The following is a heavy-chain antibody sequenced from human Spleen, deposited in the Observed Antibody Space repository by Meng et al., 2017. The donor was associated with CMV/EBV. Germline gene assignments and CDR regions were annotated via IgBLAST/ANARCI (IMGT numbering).Heavy chain of an antibody. CDR1: GYSFTWYY. J-gene: IGHJ6*02. D-gene: IGHD4-17*01. CDR3: ARDLDMVTTVRYYFYGTDV. Sequence: ASVKVSCKASGYSFTWYYMQWVRQAPGQGLEWMGWINPKSGATNYAEKFQGRVTMTRDTSLTTVYMEVSSLRSDDTAIYYCARDLDMVTTVRYYFYGTDVWGQGTTVTVSS. CDR2: INPKSGAT. V-gene: IGHV1-2*02.